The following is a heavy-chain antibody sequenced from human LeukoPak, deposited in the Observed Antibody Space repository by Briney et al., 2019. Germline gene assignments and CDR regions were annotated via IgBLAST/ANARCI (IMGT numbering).Heavy chain of an antibody. Sequence: ASVKVSCTASGYTFTSYDINWVRQATGQGLEWMGWMNPNSGNTGYAQKFQGRVTITRNTSISTAYMELSSLRSEDTAVYYCATRSRNYYDSSGHLDYWGQGTLVTVSS. J-gene: IGHJ4*02. V-gene: IGHV1-8*03. CDR1: GYTFTSYD. CDR2: MNPNSGNT. CDR3: ATRSRNYYDSSGHLDY. D-gene: IGHD3-22*01.